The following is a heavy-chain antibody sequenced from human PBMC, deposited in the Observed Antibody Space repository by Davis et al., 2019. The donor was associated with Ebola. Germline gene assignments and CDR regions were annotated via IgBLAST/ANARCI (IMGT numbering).Heavy chain of an antibody. V-gene: IGHV7-4-1*02. J-gene: IGHJ3*02. CDR3: ASLPDI. Sequence: ASVKVSCKASGYTFTDYYLHWLRQAPGQGLEWMGWINTNTGNPTYAEGFTGRFVFSLDTSVSTAYLQINSLKTEDTAVYYCASLPDIWGQGTMVTVSS. CDR1: GYTFTDYY. CDR2: INTNTGNP.